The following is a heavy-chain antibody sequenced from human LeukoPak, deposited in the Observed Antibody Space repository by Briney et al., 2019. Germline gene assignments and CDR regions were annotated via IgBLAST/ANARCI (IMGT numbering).Heavy chain of an antibody. CDR1: GYTFTSYA. Sequence: GASVKVSCKASGYTFTSYAMNWVRQAPGRGLEWMGWINTNTGNPTYAQGFTGRFVFSLDTSVSTAYLQISSLKAEDTAVYYCAANKYDFWSGSGSWFDPWGQGTLVTVSS. D-gene: IGHD3-3*01. J-gene: IGHJ5*02. CDR2: INTNTGNP. V-gene: IGHV7-4-1*02. CDR3: AANKYDFWSGSGSWFDP.